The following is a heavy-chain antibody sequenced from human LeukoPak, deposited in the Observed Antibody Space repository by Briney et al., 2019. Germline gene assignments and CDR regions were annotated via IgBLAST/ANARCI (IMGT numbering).Heavy chain of an antibody. J-gene: IGHJ6*03. D-gene: IGHD3-3*01. V-gene: IGHV3-72*01. CDR3: ARDGYDFWSGEYYYYMDV. Sequence: GGSLRLSCAASGFTFTNYPVHWVRQAPGKGLEWVGRTRNKANSYTTEYAASVKGRFTISRDDSKNSLYLQMNSLKTEDTAVYYCARDGYDFWSGEYYYYMDVWGKGTTVTVSS. CDR2: TRNKANSYTT. CDR1: GFTFTNYP.